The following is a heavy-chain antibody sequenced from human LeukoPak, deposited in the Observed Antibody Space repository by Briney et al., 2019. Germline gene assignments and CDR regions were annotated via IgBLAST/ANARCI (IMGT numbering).Heavy chain of an antibody. CDR2: ISYDGGNK. Sequence: PGGSLRLSCAASGFTFSSYGMHWVRQAPGKGLEWVAFISYDGGNKYYADSVKGRFTISRDNSKNTLYLQMNSLRGEDTAVFYCARDRYSYGYYLDYWGQGMLVTVSS. CDR3: ARDRYSYGYYLDY. J-gene: IGHJ4*02. CDR1: GFTFSSYG. D-gene: IGHD5-18*01. V-gene: IGHV3-30*03.